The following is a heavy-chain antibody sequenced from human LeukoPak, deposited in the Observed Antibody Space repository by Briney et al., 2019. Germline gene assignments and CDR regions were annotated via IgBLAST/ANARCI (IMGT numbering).Heavy chain of an antibody. Sequence: SQTLSLTCTVSGGSISSGSYYWSWIRQPAGKGLEWIGRVYTSGSTNYNPSLKSRVTISVDTSKNQFSLRLSSMTAADTAVYYCASSNALVWGYFDYWGQGTLVTVSS. CDR2: VYTSGST. D-gene: IGHD7-27*01. J-gene: IGHJ4*02. CDR3: ASSNALVWGYFDY. CDR1: GGSISSGSYY. V-gene: IGHV4-61*02.